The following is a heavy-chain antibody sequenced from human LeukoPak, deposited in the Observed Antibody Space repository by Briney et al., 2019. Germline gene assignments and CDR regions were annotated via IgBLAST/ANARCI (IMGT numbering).Heavy chain of an antibody. CDR3: ARDRYYDGSGPPDY. CDR2: ISSSSGYI. D-gene: IGHD3-22*01. J-gene: IGHJ4*02. Sequence: GGSLRLSCAASGFTFSSYSMNWVRQAPGKGLEWVSSISSSSGYIYYADSVKGRFTISRDNAKNSLYLQMNSLRAEDTAVYYCARDRYYDGSGPPDYWGQGTLVTVSS. CDR1: GFTFSSYS. V-gene: IGHV3-21*01.